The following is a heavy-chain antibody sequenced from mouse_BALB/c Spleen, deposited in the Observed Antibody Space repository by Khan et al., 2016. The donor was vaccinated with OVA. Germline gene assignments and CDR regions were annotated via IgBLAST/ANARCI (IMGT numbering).Heavy chain of an antibody. J-gene: IGHJ3*01. CDR3: ARASYGSFAY. D-gene: IGHD1-2*01. Sequence: VQLKQSGPELVKPGASVKISCKASGYTFTDYNMDWVKQSLGKSLEWIGYIYPNNGGAGYNQKFKTKATLTVDISSSTAYMELRSVTSEDSAVYHCARASYGSFAYWGQGTLVTVSA. V-gene: IGHV1S29*02. CDR2: IYPNNGGA. CDR1: GYTFTDYN.